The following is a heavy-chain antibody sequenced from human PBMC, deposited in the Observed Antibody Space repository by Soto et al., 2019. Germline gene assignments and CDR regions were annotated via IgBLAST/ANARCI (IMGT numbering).Heavy chain of an antibody. CDR1: GYTFTSYG. D-gene: IGHD3-3*01. J-gene: IGHJ4*02. CDR2: ISAYNGNT. Sequence: ASVKVSCKASGYTFTSYGISWVRQAPGQGLEWMGWISAYNGNTNYAQKLQGRVTMTTDTSTSTAYMELRSLRSDDTAVYYCARDSSRNDFWSGEFDYWGQGTLVTVSS. CDR3: ARDSSRNDFWSGEFDY. V-gene: IGHV1-18*01.